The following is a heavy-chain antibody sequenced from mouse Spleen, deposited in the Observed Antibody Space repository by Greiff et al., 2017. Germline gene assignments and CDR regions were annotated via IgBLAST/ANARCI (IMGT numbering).Heavy chain of an antibody. J-gene: IGHJ3*01. D-gene: IGHD2-4*01. CDR3: AREGITTGFAY. CDR1: GFTFSSYA. CDR2: ISSGGSYT. V-gene: IGHV5-9-1*01. Sequence: EVKLMESGGGLVKPGGSLKLSCAASGFTFSSYAMSWVRQTPEKRLEWVATISSGGSYTYYPDSVKGRFTISRDNAKNTLYLQMSSLRSEDTAMYYCAREGITTGFAYWGQGTLVTVSA.